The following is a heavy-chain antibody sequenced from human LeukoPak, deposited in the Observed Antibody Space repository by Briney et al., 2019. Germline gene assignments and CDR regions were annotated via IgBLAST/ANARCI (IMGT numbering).Heavy chain of an antibody. CDR1: GYTFTGYY. CDR3: AKDWNGDFYYYYMDV. CDR2: INPNSGGT. J-gene: IGHJ6*03. Sequence: ASVKVSCKASGYTFTGYYMHWVRQAPGQGLEWMGWINPNSGGTNYAQKFQGRVTMTRDTSISTAYMELSRLRSDDTAVYYCAKDWNGDFYYYYMDVWGKGTTVTISS. V-gene: IGHV1-2*02. D-gene: IGHD4-17*01.